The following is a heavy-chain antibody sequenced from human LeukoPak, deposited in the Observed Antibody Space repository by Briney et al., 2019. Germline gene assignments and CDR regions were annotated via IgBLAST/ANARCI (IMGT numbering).Heavy chain of an antibody. D-gene: IGHD2-21*02. V-gene: IGHV3-21*01. J-gene: IGHJ4*02. CDR2: ISSSSGYI. CDR3: ARDRDIVVVTATFDY. Sequence: PGGSLRLSCAASGFTFSTYSLNWVRQAPGKGLEWVSSISSSSGYIYYADSVKGRFTISRDNAKNSLYLQMNSLRAEDTAVYYCARDRDIVVVTATFDYWGQGTLVTVSS. CDR1: GFTFSTYS.